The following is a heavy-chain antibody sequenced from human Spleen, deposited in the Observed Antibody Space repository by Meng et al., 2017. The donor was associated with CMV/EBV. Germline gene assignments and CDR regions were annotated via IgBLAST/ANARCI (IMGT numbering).Heavy chain of an antibody. D-gene: IGHD2-2*01. CDR3: ARGGGSTSRLDFDY. Sequence: ASRFTFEDYGMSWVRQAPGKGLEWVSGINWNGGSTDYADSVKGRFTISRDNARNSLYLQMNSLRAEDTALYFCARGGGSTSRLDFDYWGRGTLVTVSS. J-gene: IGHJ4*02. CDR1: RFTFEDYG. V-gene: IGHV3-20*03. CDR2: INWNGGST.